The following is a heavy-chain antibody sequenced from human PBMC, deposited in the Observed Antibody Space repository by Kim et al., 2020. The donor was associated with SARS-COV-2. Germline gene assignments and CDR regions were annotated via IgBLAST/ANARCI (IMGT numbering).Heavy chain of an antibody. CDR3: AKDQRAGAGVYYGMDV. D-gene: IGHD6-19*01. Sequence: GGSLRLSCAASGFTFSNYAMNWVRQPPGKGLEWVSTISTGGDYTYYADSVKGRFTISRDNFKTTLYLEMNSLRAEDTAVYYCAKDQRAGAGVYYGMDVWGQGTTVTVSS. CDR1: GFTFSNYA. V-gene: IGHV3-23*01. CDR2: ISTGGDYT. J-gene: IGHJ6*02.